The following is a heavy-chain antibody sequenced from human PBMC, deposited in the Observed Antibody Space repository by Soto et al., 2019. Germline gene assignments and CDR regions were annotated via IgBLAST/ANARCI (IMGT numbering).Heavy chain of an antibody. Sequence: PSETLSLTCTVSGGSISSSSYYWGWIRQPPGKGLEWIGSIYYSGSTYYNPSLKSRVTISVDTSKNHFSLKLSSVTAADTAVYYCARVNGYGGNYAGQNDYWGQGTLVTVSS. CDR1: GGSISSSSYY. CDR2: IYYSGST. V-gene: IGHV4-39*02. J-gene: IGHJ4*02. D-gene: IGHD4-17*01. CDR3: ARVNGYGGNYAGQNDY.